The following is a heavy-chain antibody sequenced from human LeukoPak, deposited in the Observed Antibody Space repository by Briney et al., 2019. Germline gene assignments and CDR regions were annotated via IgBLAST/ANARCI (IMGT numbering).Heavy chain of an antibody. Sequence: SGGFLRLSCTASGFTFGDYAMSWVRQAPGKGLEWVGFIRSKAYGGTTEYAASVKGRFTISRDDSKSIAYLQMNSLKTEDTAVYYCTRAADFWSGYSYIAAYYFDYWGQGTLVTVSS. CDR1: GFTFGDYA. V-gene: IGHV3-49*04. CDR3: TRAADFWSGYSYIAAYYFDY. CDR2: IRSKAYGGTT. J-gene: IGHJ4*02. D-gene: IGHD3-3*01.